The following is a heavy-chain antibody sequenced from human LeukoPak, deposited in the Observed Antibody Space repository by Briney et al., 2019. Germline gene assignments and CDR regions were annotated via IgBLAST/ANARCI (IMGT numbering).Heavy chain of an antibody. D-gene: IGHD2-2*01. V-gene: IGHV3-30*04. CDR2: ISYDGSNK. CDR3: AKEARRLAHCSDTSCAPYGH. Sequence: GRSLRLSCAASGFTFSSYAMHWVRQAPGKGLEWVAVISYDGSNKYYADSAKGRFTVSRDNSKNTLYLQMNSLRVDDSAMYYCAKEARRLAHCSDTSCAPYGHWGQGTLVTVSS. J-gene: IGHJ4*02. CDR1: GFTFSSYA.